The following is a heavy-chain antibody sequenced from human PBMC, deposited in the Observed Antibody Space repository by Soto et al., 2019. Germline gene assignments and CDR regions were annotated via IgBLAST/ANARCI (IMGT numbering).Heavy chain of an antibody. J-gene: IGHJ4*02. CDR2: IYYSGST. CDR1: GGSISSYY. Sequence: SETLSLTCTVSGGSISSYYWSWIRQPPGKGLEWIGYIYYSGSTNYNPSLKSRVTISVDTSKNQFSLKLSSVTAADTAVYYCARGLFWRGYWSYYFDYWGQGPLVTVSS. CDR3: ARGLFWRGYWSYYFDY. D-gene: IGHD3-3*01. V-gene: IGHV4-59*12.